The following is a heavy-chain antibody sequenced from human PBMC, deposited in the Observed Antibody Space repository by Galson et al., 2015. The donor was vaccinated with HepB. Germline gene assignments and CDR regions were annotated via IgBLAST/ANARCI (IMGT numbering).Heavy chain of an antibody. CDR1: GFTFSDYQ. Sequence: SLRLSCAASGFTFSDYQMSWIRQTPGKGLEWVSYITTSGGTIYYADSVKGRFIISRDNAKKSLYLEINGLRAEDTAVYYCARSRGRSGWYFDLWGRGTLVTVSS. D-gene: IGHD6-25*01. J-gene: IGHJ2*01. CDR3: ARSRGRSGWYFDL. CDR2: ITTSGGTI. V-gene: IGHV3-11*01.